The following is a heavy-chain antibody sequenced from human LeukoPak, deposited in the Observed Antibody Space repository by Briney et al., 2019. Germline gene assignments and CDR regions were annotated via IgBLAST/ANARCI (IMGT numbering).Heavy chain of an antibody. CDR1: GFTFSDYY. V-gene: IGHV3-11*04. CDR2: ISSSGSTI. Sequence: PGGSLRLSCAASGFTFSDYYMSWIRQAPGKGLEWVSYISSSGSTIYYADSVKGRFTISRDNAKNSLYLQMNSLRAEDTAVYYCARAFSGSDWRPGLYYFDYWGQGTLVTVSS. D-gene: IGHD3-10*01. CDR3: ARAFSGSDWRPGLYYFDY. J-gene: IGHJ4*02.